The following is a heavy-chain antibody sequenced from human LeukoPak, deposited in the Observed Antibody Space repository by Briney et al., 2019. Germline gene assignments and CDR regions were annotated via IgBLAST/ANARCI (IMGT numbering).Heavy chain of an antibody. CDR2: IYHSGST. CDR1: GYSISSGYY. CDR3: ARSRYSGSYVLDY. D-gene: IGHD1-26*01. V-gene: IGHV4-38-2*02. J-gene: IGHJ4*02. Sequence: SETLSLTCTVSGYSISSGYYWGWIRQPPGKGLEWIGSIYHSGSTYYNPSLKSRVTISVDTSKNQFSLKLSSVTAADTAVYYCARSRYSGSYVLDYWGQGTLVTVSS.